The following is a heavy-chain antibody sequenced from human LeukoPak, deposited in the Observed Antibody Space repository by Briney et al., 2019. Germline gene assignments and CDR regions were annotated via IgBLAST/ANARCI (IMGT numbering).Heavy chain of an antibody. D-gene: IGHD3-9*01. CDR2: INPNSGGT. Sequence: ASVKVSCKASGYTFTGYYMHWVRQAPGQGLEWMGWINPNSGGTNYAQKFQGRVTMTRDTSISTAYMELSRLRSDDTAVYYCARGTGYYISYYYYGMDVWGQGTTVTVSS. V-gene: IGHV1-2*02. CDR1: GYTFTGYY. J-gene: IGHJ6*02. CDR3: ARGTGYYISYYYYGMDV.